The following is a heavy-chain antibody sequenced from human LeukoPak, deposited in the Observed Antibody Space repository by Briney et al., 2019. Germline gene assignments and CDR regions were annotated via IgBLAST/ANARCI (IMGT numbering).Heavy chain of an antibody. Sequence: PSQTLSLTCTVSGGSISSGDYYWSWIRQPPGKGLEWIGYIYYSGSTYYNPSLKSRVTISVDTSKNQFSLKLSSVTAADTAVYYCARERFYCTNGVCYGRFDPWGQGTLVTVSS. J-gene: IGHJ5*02. CDR3: ARERFYCTNGVCYGRFDP. V-gene: IGHV4-30-4*01. CDR2: IYYSGST. D-gene: IGHD2-8*01. CDR1: GGSISSGDYY.